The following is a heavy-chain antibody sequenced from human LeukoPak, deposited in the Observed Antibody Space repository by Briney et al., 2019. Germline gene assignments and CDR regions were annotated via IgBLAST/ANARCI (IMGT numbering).Heavy chain of an antibody. CDR1: GFTFSSYA. CDR3: ARDRGSGYYHFDY. CDR2: ISSSSSYI. V-gene: IGHV3-21*01. D-gene: IGHD3-22*01. Sequence: NPGGSLRLSCAASGFTFSSYAMSWVRQAPGKGLEWVSSISSSSSYIYYADSVKGRFTISRDNAKNSLYLQMNSLRAEDTAVYYCARDRGSGYYHFDYWGQGTLVTVSS. J-gene: IGHJ4*02.